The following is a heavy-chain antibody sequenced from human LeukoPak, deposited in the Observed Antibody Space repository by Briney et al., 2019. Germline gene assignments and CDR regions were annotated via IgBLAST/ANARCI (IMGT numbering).Heavy chain of an antibody. Sequence: SETLSLTCTVSGGSISSYYWSWIRQPPGKGLEWIGYIYYSGSTNYNPSLKSRVTISVDTSKNQFPLKLGSVTAADTAVYYCARHMGLGYTYFYPYFDYWGQGTLVTVSS. V-gene: IGHV4-59*08. D-gene: IGHD1-1*01. J-gene: IGHJ4*01. CDR3: ARHMGLGYTYFYPYFDY. CDR1: GGSISSYY. CDR2: IYYSGST.